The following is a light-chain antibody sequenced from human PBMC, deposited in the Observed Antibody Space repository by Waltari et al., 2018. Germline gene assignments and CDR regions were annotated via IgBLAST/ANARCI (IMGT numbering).Light chain of an antibody. Sequence: DIQMTQSPSTLSASVGDRVTLTCRASQSISSWLAWYQQKPGKAPKLLIYKASSLESGVPSRFSGSGSGTEFTLTISSLQPDDFATYYCQQYNSDSRTFGQGTKVEIK. CDR1: QSISSW. CDR2: KAS. J-gene: IGKJ1*01. V-gene: IGKV1-5*03. CDR3: QQYNSDSRT.